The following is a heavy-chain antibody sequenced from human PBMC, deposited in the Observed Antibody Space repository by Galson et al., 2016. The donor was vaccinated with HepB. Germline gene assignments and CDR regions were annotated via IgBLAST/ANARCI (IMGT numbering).Heavy chain of an antibody. V-gene: IGHV7-4-1*02. D-gene: IGHD6-13*01. CDR3: AKRGSSWYSLDY. J-gene: IGHJ4*02. Sequence: SVKVSCKASGSPFTDYGINWVRQAPGQGLEWMGWINTISGTPTYAQGFTGRFVFSLDSSVSTAYLQISSLQAEDTAVYYWAKRGSSWYSLDYWGQGTLVTVSS. CDR1: GSPFTDYG. CDR2: INTISGTP.